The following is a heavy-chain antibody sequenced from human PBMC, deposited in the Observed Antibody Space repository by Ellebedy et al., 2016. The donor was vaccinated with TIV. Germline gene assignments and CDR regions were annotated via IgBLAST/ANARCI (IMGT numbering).Heavy chain of an antibody. CDR3: VRLDYGDYGEQLH. J-gene: IGHJ4*02. D-gene: IGHD4-17*01. V-gene: IGHV3-74*01. CDR1: GFTFGSYW. Sequence: GGSLRLSCVASGFTFGSYWMHWVRQAPGEGLVWVSRINTDGTYTNYADSVKGRFTISRDNAKSTLYLQMSSLSAEDTALYYCVRLDYGDYGEQLHWGRGTLVTVSS. CDR2: INTDGTYT.